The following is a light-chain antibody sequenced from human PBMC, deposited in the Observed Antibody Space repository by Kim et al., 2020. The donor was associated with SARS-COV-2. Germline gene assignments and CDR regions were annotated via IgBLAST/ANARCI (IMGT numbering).Light chain of an antibody. J-gene: IGKJ1*01. Sequence: SPGERATLSCRASQTINNKLVLYQQKPGQAPRLLIYDATTRATGGPARFIGSGSETDFTLTISSLQSEDFAVYYCQQSNDWPPLTFGQGTKVDIK. CDR3: QQSNDWPPLT. CDR1: QTINNK. V-gene: IGKV3-15*01. CDR2: DAT.